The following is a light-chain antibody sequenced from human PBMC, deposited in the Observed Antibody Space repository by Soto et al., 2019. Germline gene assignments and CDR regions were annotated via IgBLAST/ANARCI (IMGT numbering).Light chain of an antibody. CDR3: LQDYMYPLT. CDR2: GAS. Sequence: IQMTQSPSSLSASVEARVIITCRASQSISNHLSWYQQKPGKAPKLLIYGASSLQSGVPSRFSGSGSGTGFTLTINSRQPADFATYYCLQDYMYPLTFGGGTKVDIK. CDR1: QSISNH. J-gene: IGKJ4*01. V-gene: IGKV1-6*01.